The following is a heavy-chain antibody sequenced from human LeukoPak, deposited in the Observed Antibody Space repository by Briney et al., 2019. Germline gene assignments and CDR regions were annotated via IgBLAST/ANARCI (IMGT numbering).Heavy chain of an antibody. J-gene: IGHJ4*02. V-gene: IGHV1-58*02. CDR3: AAVSGLGATNYFDY. Sequence: GAPVKVSCKASGFTFTSSAMQWVRQARGQRLEWIGWIVVGSGNTNYAQKFQERVTITRDMSTSTAYMELSSLRSEDTAVYYCAAVSGLGATNYFDYWGQGTLVTVSS. CDR1: GFTFTSSA. D-gene: IGHD1-26*01. CDR2: IVVGSGNT.